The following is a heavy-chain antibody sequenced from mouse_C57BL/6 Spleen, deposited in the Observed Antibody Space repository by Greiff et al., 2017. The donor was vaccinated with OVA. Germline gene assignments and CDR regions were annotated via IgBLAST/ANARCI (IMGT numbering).Heavy chain of an antibody. CDR2: IYPGDGDT. CDR3: ARGNYDAMDY. J-gene: IGHJ4*01. CDR1: GYAFSSSW. V-gene: IGHV1-82*01. Sequence: QVQLQQSGPELVKPGASVKISCKASGYAFSSSWMNWVKQRPGKGLEWIGRIYPGDGDTNYNGKFKGKATLTADKSSSTAYMQRSSLTSEDSAVYFCARGNYDAMDYWGQGTSVTVSS.